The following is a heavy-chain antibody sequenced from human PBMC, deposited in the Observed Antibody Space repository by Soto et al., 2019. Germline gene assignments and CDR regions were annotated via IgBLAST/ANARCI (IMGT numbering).Heavy chain of an antibody. D-gene: IGHD3-10*01. CDR1: GFTFGDHA. Sequence: GGSLRLSCAAAGFTFGDHAIHWVRQAPGKGLEWVSLIWYDGSQKHYAYSVKGRFTISRDDPKRTVYFQLDSLRVEDTAVYYCAKYTDYGSGTYSGAFDLWGQGTMVTVSS. J-gene: IGHJ3*01. CDR2: IWYDGSQK. CDR3: AKYTDYGSGTYSGAFDL. V-gene: IGHV3-33*03.